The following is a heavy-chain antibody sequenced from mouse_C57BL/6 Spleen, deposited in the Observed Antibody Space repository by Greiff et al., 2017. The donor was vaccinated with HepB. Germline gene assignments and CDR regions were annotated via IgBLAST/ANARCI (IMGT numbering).Heavy chain of an antibody. Sequence: EVQLVESGGGLVQPGESLKLSCESNEYEFPSHDMSWVRKTPEKRLELVAAINSDGGSTYYPDTMERRFIISRDNTKKTLYLQMSSLRSEDTALYYCARHSYYFGSSSWYFDVWGTGTTVTVSS. CDR2: INSDGGST. D-gene: IGHD1-1*01. CDR1: EYEFPSHD. J-gene: IGHJ1*03. V-gene: IGHV5-2*01. CDR3: ARHSYYFGSSSWYFDV.